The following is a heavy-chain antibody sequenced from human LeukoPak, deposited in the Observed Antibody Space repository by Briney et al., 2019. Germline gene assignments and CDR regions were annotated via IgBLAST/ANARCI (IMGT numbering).Heavy chain of an antibody. V-gene: IGHV1-2*02. CDR1: GGTFSSYA. J-gene: IGHJ6*02. CDR2: INPNSGGT. Sequence: GSSVKVSCKASGGTFSSYAISWVRQAPGQGLEWMGWINPNSGGTNYAQKFQGRVTMTRDTSISTAYMELSRLRSDDTAVYYCARESYYYYYGMDVWGQGTTVTVSS. CDR3: ARESYYYYYGMDV.